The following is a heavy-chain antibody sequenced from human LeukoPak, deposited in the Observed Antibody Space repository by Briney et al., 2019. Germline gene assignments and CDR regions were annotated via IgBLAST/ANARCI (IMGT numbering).Heavy chain of an antibody. CDR2: ISSDGSTK. D-gene: IGHD3-10*01. V-gene: IGHV3-30*19. CDR1: GFTFSTYA. Sequence: GGSLRLSCAASGFTFSTYAMHWVRQAPGKGLEWVALISSDGSTKYYADSVKGRSTISRDNSKNMLNLRMSSLRVDDTAVYYCVRGGPDASALLGFGELEDYYGMDVWGQGTTVTVSS. CDR3: VRGGPDASALLGFGELEDYYGMDV. J-gene: IGHJ6*02.